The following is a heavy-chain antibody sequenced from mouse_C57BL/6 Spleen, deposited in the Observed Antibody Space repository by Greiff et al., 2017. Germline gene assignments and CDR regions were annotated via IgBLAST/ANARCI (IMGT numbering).Heavy chain of an antibody. J-gene: IGHJ4*01. CDR3: ARRWLRDYYAMDY. CDR2: ISNGGGST. Sequence: EVQGVESGGGLVQPGGSLKLSCAASGFTFSDYYMYWVRQTPEKRLEWVAYISNGGGSTYYPDTVKGRFTISRDNAKNTLYLQMSRLKSEDTAMYYCARRWLRDYYAMDYWGQGTSVTVSS. V-gene: IGHV5-12*01. CDR1: GFTFSDYY. D-gene: IGHD2-2*01.